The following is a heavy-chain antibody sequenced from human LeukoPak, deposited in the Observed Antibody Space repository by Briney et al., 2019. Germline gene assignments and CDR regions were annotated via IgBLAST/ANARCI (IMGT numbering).Heavy chain of an antibody. V-gene: IGHV4-59*08. Sequence: SETLSLTCTVSGAPIRSSYWSWLRQPPGKGLEWIGYIYYTGSTNSNPSLKSRVTVSVDTSKNQFSLKLNSMTAADTAVYYCARLDRSGYEMGGTWFDPWGQGTLVTVSS. D-gene: IGHD3-22*01. CDR3: ARLDRSGYEMGGTWFDP. J-gene: IGHJ5*02. CDR1: GAPIRSSY. CDR2: IYYTGST.